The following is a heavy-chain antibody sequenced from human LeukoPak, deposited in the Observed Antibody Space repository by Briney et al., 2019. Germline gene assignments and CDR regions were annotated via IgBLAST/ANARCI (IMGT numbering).Heavy chain of an antibody. CDR3: AKDRSGSSVSYYDMDV. J-gene: IGHJ6*02. CDR1: GFSFHYYA. Sequence: GGSLRLSCAASGFSFHYYAMSWVRQAPGRGLEWVSVISDGGDNTYYAESVKGRFTISRDNSKGTLYLQMDSLGAEDTAVYFCAKDRSGSSVSYYDMDVWGQGTAVTVSS. D-gene: IGHD3-22*01. V-gene: IGHV3-23*01. CDR2: ISDGGDNT.